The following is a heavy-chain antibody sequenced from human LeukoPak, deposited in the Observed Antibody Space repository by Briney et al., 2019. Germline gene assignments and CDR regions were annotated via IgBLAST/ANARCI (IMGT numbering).Heavy chain of an antibody. CDR1: GFTVSSNY. Sequence: GGSLRLSCAASGFTVSSNYMSWVRQAPGKGLEWVSVIYSVGSTYYADSVKGRFTISRDNSKNTLYLQMNSLRAEDTAVYYCATLGRGWLGDFDYWGQGTLVTVSS. V-gene: IGHV3-53*01. J-gene: IGHJ4*02. CDR2: IYSVGST. CDR3: ATLGRGWLGDFDY. D-gene: IGHD6-19*01.